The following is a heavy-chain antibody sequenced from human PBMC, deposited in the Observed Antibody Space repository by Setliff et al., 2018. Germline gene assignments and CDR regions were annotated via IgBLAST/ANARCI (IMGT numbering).Heavy chain of an antibody. CDR2: LFRSGIT. V-gene: IGHV4-38-2*01. D-gene: IGHD5-12*01. CDR3: ARVGGLLVATMPFDY. Sequence: SETLSLTCAVSGFSITNGYYWGWIRQSPVKQLEWIGNLFRSGITFYNPSLTSRVTISLDPSQNQFSLKLRSVTAADTAVYCCARVGGLLVATMPFDYWGPGTLVTVAS. J-gene: IGHJ4*02. CDR1: GFSITNGYY.